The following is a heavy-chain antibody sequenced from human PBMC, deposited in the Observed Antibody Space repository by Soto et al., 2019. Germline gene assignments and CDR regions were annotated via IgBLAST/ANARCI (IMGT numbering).Heavy chain of an antibody. J-gene: IGHJ5*02. Sequence: QVQLVQSGAEVKKPGASVKVSCKASGYTFTSYYMHWVRQAPGQGLEWMGIINPSGGSTNYAQKFQGRVTMTRETSTSTVYMELSSLRSEDTAVYYCADGGSSSIHWFDPWGQGTLVIVSS. V-gene: IGHV1-46*01. D-gene: IGHD6-13*01. CDR3: ADGGSSSIHWFDP. CDR1: GYTFTSYY. CDR2: INPSGGST.